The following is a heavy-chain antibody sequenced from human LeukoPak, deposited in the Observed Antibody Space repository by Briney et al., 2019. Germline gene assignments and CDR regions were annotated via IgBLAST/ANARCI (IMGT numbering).Heavy chain of an antibody. J-gene: IGHJ6*03. CDR2: IYYSGST. Sequence: SETLSLTCTVSGGSISSSSYYWGWIRQPPGKGLEWIGSIYYSGSTYYNPSLKSRVTISVDTSKNQFSLKLSSVTAADTAVYYCARVGSGWYSGQAGYYYYYMDVWGKGTTVTVSS. CDR1: GGSISSSSYY. CDR3: ARVGSGWYSGQAGYYYYYMDV. D-gene: IGHD6-19*01. V-gene: IGHV4-39*07.